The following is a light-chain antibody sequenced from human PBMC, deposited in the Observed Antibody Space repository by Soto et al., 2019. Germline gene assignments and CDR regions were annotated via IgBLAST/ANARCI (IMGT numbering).Light chain of an antibody. CDR2: AAS. CDR3: QQYNSYPLT. Sequence: DIQMTQSPSSLSASVGDRVTITCRASQGIGNDLGWYQQKPGNAPKRLIYAASSLQSGVPSRFSGSESGTEFTLTISRLQPEDFATYYCQQYNSYPLTFGGGTKVEVK. CDR1: QGIGND. V-gene: IGKV1-17*01. J-gene: IGKJ4*01.